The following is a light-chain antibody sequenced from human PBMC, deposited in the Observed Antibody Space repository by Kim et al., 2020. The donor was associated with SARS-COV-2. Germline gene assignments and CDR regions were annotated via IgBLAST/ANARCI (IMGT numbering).Light chain of an antibody. Sequence: STTTSCTDTTSAVVRYYYVVWYQQHPANAPHLMIYDVASRPSWGSNRFSRCKSVDKASLTISGLHAEDEADYYCSSYTYSTTVLVFGAGTQLTVL. CDR3: SSYTYSTTVLV. CDR2: DVA. V-gene: IGLV2-14*04. CDR1: TSAVVRYYY. J-gene: IGLJ2*01.